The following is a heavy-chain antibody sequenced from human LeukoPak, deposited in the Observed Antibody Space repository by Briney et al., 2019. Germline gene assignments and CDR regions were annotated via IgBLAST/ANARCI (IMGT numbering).Heavy chain of an antibody. CDR2: ISSSSSYI. Sequence: GGSPRLSCAASGFTFSSYSMNWVRQAPGKGLEWVSSISSSSSYIYYADSVKGRFTISRDNAKNSLYLQMNSLRAEDTAVYYCARDSDIAVAGTDYWGQGTLVTVSS. V-gene: IGHV3-21*01. J-gene: IGHJ4*02. CDR1: GFTFSSYS. CDR3: ARDSDIAVAGTDY. D-gene: IGHD6-19*01.